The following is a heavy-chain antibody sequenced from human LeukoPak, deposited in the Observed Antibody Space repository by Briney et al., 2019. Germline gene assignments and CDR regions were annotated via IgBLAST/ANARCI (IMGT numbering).Heavy chain of an antibody. D-gene: IGHD2-15*01. Sequence: PGGSLRLSCAASGYTLSEYGIHWVRQAPGKGLEWVANIKQDGSEKYYVDSVKGRFTISRDNAKNSLYLQMNSLRAEDTAVYYCASWGYCSGGSCYRPLDYWGQGTLVTVSS. V-gene: IGHV3-7*01. CDR2: IKQDGSEK. CDR3: ASWGYCSGGSCYRPLDY. J-gene: IGHJ4*02. CDR1: GYTLSEYG.